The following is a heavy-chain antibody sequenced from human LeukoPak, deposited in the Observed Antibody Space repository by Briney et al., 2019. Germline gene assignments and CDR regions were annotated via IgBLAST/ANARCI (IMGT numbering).Heavy chain of an antibody. CDR2: ISSSSSYI. J-gene: IGHJ4*02. D-gene: IGHD6-19*01. CDR3: ASGIGVCVDY. V-gene: IGHV3-21*01. CDR1: GFTFSSYS. Sequence: GGSLRLSCAVSGFTFSSYSMNWVRQAPGKGLEWVSSISSSSSYIYYADSVKGRFTISRDNAKNTLYLQMNSLRAEDTAVYYCASGIGVCVDYWGQGSLVTVSS.